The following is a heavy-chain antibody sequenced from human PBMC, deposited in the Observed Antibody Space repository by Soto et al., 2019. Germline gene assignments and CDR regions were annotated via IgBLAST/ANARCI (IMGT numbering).Heavy chain of an antibody. CDR3: AQDAASGYYPY. V-gene: IGHV3-23*01. Sequence: GSLRLSCAGSGFTFSNYEMSWVRQAPGKGLEWVSSISGSGGNTYYSDSVKGRFTISRDNSKNTLHLQMNSLRAEDTAVYYCAQDAASGYYPYWGQGTLVTVSS. J-gene: IGHJ4*02. CDR2: ISGSGGNT. CDR1: GFTFSNYE. D-gene: IGHD3-22*01.